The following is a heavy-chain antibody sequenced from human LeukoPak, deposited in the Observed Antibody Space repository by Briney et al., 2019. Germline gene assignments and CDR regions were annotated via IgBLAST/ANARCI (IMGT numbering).Heavy chain of an antibody. J-gene: IGHJ6*03. CDR1: GGTFSSYA. D-gene: IGHD6-19*01. Sequence: ASVKLSCKASGGTFSSYAISWVRQAPGQGLEWLGGIIPIFGTANYAQKFKGRVTIATDESTSTAYMELSSLRSEDTAVYYCARALWSGIAVAGPYYYYMDVWGKGTTVTVSS. CDR2: IIPIFGTA. CDR3: ARALWSGIAVAGPYYYYMDV. V-gene: IGHV1-69*05.